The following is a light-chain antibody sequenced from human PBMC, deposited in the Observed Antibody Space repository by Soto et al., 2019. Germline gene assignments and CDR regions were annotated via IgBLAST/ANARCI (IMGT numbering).Light chain of an antibody. J-gene: IGLJ2*01. Sequence: VLTPPPSASASLGASVTLTCTLSSGYSNYKVDWYQQRPGKGPRFVMRVGTGGIVGSKGDGIPDRFSVLGSGLNRYLTIKNIQEEDESDYHCGADHGSGSNFVAVFGGGTKLTVL. V-gene: IGLV9-49*01. CDR3: GADHGSGSNFVAV. CDR1: SGYSNYK. CDR2: VGTGGIVG.